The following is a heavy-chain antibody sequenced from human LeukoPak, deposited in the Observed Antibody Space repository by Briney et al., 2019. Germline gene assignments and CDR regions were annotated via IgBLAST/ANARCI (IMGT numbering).Heavy chain of an antibody. CDR1: GGSISSSTYF. Sequence: SETLSLTCSVSGGSISSSTYFWGWLRQPPGKGLVWIASIHYSGSTYSNPSLKSRITISVDTSKNQFSLRLSSVSAADTAVYFCARQLDDSGSYYAPMDVWGKGTTVTISS. D-gene: IGHD3-10*01. V-gene: IGHV4-39*01. CDR3: ARQLDDSGSYYAPMDV. CDR2: IHYSGST. J-gene: IGHJ6*03.